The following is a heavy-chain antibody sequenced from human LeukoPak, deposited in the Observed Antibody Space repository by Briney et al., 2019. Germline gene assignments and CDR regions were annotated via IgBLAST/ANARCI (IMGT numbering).Heavy chain of an antibody. D-gene: IGHD3-16*01. CDR2: IIPIFSTA. CDR3: ARESPQGGIDY. V-gene: IGHV1-69*13. Sequence: GASVKVSCKASGGTFSSYAISWVRQAPGQGLEWMGGIIPIFSTANYAQRFQGRVTITADESTSTHYLELSSLRSEDTAMYYCARESPQGGIDYWGQGTLVTVPS. CDR1: GGTFSSYA. J-gene: IGHJ4*02.